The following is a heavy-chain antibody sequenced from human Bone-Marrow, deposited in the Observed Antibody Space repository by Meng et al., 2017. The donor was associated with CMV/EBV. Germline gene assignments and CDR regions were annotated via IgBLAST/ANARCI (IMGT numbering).Heavy chain of an antibody. Sequence: ASVKVSCKASGYTFTSYDINWVRQATGQGLEWMGWMNPNSGNTGYEQKFQGRVTITRNTSISTAYMELSSLRSEDTAVYYCARGPKYYDFWSGYPIYYYYGMDVWGQGTTVTVSS. D-gene: IGHD3-3*01. CDR2: MNPNSGNT. J-gene: IGHJ6*02. CDR3: ARGPKYYDFWSGYPIYYYYGMDV. CDR1: GYTFTSYD. V-gene: IGHV1-8*03.